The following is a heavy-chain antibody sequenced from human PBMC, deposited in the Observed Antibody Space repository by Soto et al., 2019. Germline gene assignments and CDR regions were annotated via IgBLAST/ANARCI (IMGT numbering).Heavy chain of an antibody. CDR1: GGSFSGYY. J-gene: IGHJ3*02. CDR2: INHSGST. V-gene: IGHV4-34*01. D-gene: IGHD2-2*01. Sequence: QVQLQQWGAGLLKPSETLSLTCAVYGGSFSGYYWSWIRQPPGKGLEWIGEINHSGSTNYNPSLNSRVTISVDTSKNQFSLKLSSVTAADTAVYYCARIPLGYCSSTSCRDAFDIWGQGTMVTVSS. CDR3: ARIPLGYCSSTSCRDAFDI.